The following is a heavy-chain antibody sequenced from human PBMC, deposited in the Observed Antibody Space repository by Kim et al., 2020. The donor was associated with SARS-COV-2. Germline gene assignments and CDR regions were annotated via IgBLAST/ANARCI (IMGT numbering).Heavy chain of an antibody. V-gene: IGHV6-1*01. CDR1: GDSVSSNSAA. CDR3: TRENSGFRGFDI. CDR2: TYYRSKWYK. D-gene: IGHD3-9*01. J-gene: IGHJ3*02. Sequence: SQTLSLTCAISGDSVSSNSAAWNWIRQSPSRGLEWLGRTYYRSKWYKDYAASLGNRININPDTSTNQLSLQLNYVIPEDTALYYCTRENSGFRGFDIWGHGTLVTVSS.